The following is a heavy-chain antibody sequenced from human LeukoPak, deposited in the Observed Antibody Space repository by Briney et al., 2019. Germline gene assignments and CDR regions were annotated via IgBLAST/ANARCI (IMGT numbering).Heavy chain of an antibody. J-gene: IGHJ3*01. CDR2: IIPIFGTA. CDR3: AREKGYYYDSSGYPRPDAFGL. CDR1: GGTFSSYA. D-gene: IGHD3-22*01. Sequence: SVKVSCKASGGTFSSYAISWVRQAPGQGLEWMGGIIPIFGTANYAQKFQGRVTITTDESTSTAYMELSSLRSEDTAVYYCAREKGYYYDSSGYPRPDAFGLWGQGTMVTVSS. V-gene: IGHV1-69*05.